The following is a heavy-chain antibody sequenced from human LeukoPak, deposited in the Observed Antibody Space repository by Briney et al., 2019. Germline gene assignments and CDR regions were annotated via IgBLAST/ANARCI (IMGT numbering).Heavy chain of an antibody. CDR3: ARGDFWSGYPYRDY. J-gene: IGHJ4*02. Sequence: SETLSLTCAVYGGSFSGYYWSWIRQPPGKGLEWIGEINHSGSTNYNPSLKSRVTISVDTSKNQFSLKLSSVTAADTAVYYCARGDFWSGYPYRDYWGQGTLVTVSS. V-gene: IGHV4-34*01. D-gene: IGHD3-3*01. CDR1: GGSFSGYY. CDR2: INHSGST.